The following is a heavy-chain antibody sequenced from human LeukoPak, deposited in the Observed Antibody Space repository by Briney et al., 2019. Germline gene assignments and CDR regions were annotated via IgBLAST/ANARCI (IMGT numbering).Heavy chain of an antibody. J-gene: IGHJ4*02. V-gene: IGHV3-30*02. D-gene: IGHD1-26*01. Sequence: GGSLRLSCAASGFTFSSYGVLWVRQAPGKGLEWVALIRYDGSNKYYADSVKGRFNISRDISKNTLYLQMNSLRAEDTALYYCAKDKGGARIYFDYWGQGTLVTVSS. CDR3: AKDKGGARIYFDY. CDR1: GFTFSSYG. CDR2: IRYDGSNK.